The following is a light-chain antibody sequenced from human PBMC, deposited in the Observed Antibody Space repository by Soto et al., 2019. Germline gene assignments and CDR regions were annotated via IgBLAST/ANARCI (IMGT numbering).Light chain of an antibody. V-gene: IGLV1-40*01. Sequence: QSVLTQPPSASWAPGQRVTISCTGSSSNIGAGYDVHWYQQRPGTAPKLLIYGNKNRPSGVPDRFSGSKSGTSASLAITGLQAEDEADYYCQSYDSSLSVSYVFGTGTKVTVL. J-gene: IGLJ1*01. CDR1: SSNIGAGYD. CDR3: QSYDSSLSVSYV. CDR2: GNK.